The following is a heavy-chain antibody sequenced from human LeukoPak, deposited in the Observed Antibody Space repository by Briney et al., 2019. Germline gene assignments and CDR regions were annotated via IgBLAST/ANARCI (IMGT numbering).Heavy chain of an antibody. D-gene: IGHD6-19*01. CDR1: GFTFDDYG. V-gene: IGHV3-20*04. Sequence: GGSLRLSCAASGFTFDDYGMSWVRQAPGKGLEWVSGINWNGGSTGYADSVKGRFTISRDNAKNSLYLRMNSLRAEYTALYYCARGYSSGWLYDYWGQGTLVTVSS. CDR3: ARGYSSGWLYDY. CDR2: INWNGGST. J-gene: IGHJ4*02.